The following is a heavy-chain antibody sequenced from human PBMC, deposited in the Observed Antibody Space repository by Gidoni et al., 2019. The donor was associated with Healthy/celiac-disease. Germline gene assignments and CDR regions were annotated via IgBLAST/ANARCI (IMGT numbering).Heavy chain of an antibody. Sequence: QVQLVESGGGVVQPGRSLRLSCAASGFTFSSYAMHWVRQAPGKGLEWVAVISYDGSNKYYADSVKGRLTISRDNSKNTLYLQMNSLRAEDTAVYYCAKEPLDLAAAGIHYWGQGTLVTVSS. J-gene: IGHJ4*02. CDR1: GFTFSSYA. V-gene: IGHV3-30*04. D-gene: IGHD6-13*01. CDR2: ISYDGSNK. CDR3: AKEPLDLAAAGIHY.